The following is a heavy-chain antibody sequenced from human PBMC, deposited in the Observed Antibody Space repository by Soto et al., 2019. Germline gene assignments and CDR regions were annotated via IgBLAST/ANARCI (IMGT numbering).Heavy chain of an antibody. V-gene: IGHV4-34*01. CDR1: GGSFSGYY. Sequence: SETLSLTCAVYGGSFSGYYWSWIRQPPGKGLEWIGEINHSGSTNYNPSLKSRVTISVDTSENRFSLTLSSVTAADTAVYYCARVYGYYYYYYMDIWGKGTTVTVSS. CDR3: ARVYGYYYYYYMDI. D-gene: IGHD3-16*01. CDR2: INHSGST. J-gene: IGHJ6*03.